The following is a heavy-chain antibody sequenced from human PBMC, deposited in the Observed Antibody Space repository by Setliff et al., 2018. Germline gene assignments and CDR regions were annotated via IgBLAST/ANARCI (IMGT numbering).Heavy chain of an antibody. Sequence: GESLKISCKGSGYNFNNYWIGWVRQMPGKGLEWMGIIYLGDSDYTYYAESVKGRFTIFRDNAKNSVYLQMNRLRAEDTAVYYCARISRLYTSSWDDYWGRGTLVTVSS. CDR2: IYLGDSDY. J-gene: IGHJ4*02. D-gene: IGHD6-13*01. CDR1: GYNFNNYW. V-gene: IGHV5-51*01. CDR3: ARISRLYTSSWDDY.